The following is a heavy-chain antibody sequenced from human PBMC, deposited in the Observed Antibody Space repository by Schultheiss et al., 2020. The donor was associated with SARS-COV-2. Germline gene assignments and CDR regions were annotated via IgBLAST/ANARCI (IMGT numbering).Heavy chain of an antibody. CDR3: ARGTGIAGRFDP. V-gene: IGHV3-33*01. CDR2: IWYDGSNK. Sequence: GGSLRLSCAASGFTFSSYGMHWVRQAPGKGLEWVAVIWYDGSNKYYADSVKGRFTISRDNAKNSVYLQMNSLRAEDTAVYYCARGTGIAGRFDPWGQGTLVTVSS. D-gene: IGHD6-13*01. J-gene: IGHJ5*02. CDR1: GFTFSSYG.